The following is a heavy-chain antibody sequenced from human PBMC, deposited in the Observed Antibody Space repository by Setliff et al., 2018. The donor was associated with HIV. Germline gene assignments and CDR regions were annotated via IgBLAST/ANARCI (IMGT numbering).Heavy chain of an antibody. CDR3: AWEREKCSDWYYFDY. CDR2: VYHTGST. Sequence: PSETLSLTCVVSGGSISSSNWWTYIRQPPGKGLEWIGEVYHTGSTNYNPSLKSRVTISLHKSKNQFSLKLNSVTAADTAVYFCAWEREKCSDWYYFDYWGQGTLVTVSS. V-gene: IGHV4-4*02. D-gene: IGHD6-19*01. CDR1: GGSISSSNW. J-gene: IGHJ4*02.